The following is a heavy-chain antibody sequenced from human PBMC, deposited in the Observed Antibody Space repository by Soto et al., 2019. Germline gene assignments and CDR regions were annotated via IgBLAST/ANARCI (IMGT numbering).Heavy chain of an antibody. CDR1: GYTFSSIG. J-gene: IGHJ4*02. CDR3: ARDLDGSGSYYTNY. Sequence: QVQLVQSGAEVKKPGASVKVSCKTSGYTFSSIGISWVRQAPGQGLEWMGWISPHKDNTYYAQRLQGRVTMTIDTSTSTAYMELRSLRSDDTAVYFCARDLDGSGSYYTNYWGQGTLVTVSS. CDR2: ISPHKDNT. D-gene: IGHD3-10*01. V-gene: IGHV1-18*01.